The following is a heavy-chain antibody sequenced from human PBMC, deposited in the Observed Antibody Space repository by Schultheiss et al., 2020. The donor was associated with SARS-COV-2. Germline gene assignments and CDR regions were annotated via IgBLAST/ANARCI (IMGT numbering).Heavy chain of an antibody. CDR1: GFTFSSYS. CDR2: ISSSSSTI. CDR3: AILYITRITMIVVASEDAFDI. J-gene: IGHJ3*02. Sequence: GGSLRLSCAASGFTFSSYSMNWVRQAPGKGLEWVSYISSSSSTIYYADSVKGRFTISRDNAKNSLYLQMNSLRAEDTAVYYCAILYITRITMIVVASEDAFDIWGQGTMVTVSS. V-gene: IGHV3-48*01. D-gene: IGHD3-22*01.